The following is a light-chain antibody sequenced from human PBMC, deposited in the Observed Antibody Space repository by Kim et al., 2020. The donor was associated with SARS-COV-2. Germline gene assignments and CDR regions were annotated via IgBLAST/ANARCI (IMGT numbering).Light chain of an antibody. CDR3: SSYTTDSGWV. CDR1: TSDVGDNRY. V-gene: IGLV2-14*03. Sequence: QSALTQAASVSGTPGQSITIPCTGPTSDVGDNRYISWYQQLPGKAPKLVIYNVRSRPSGVSNRFSGSKSGNTASLTISGLQAEDEADYFCSSYTTDSGWVFGGGTKLTV. CDR2: NVR. J-gene: IGLJ3*02.